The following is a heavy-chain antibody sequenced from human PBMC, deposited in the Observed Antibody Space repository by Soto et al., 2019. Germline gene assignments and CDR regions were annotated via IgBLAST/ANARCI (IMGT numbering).Heavy chain of an antibody. CDR2: ISPYNDDT. V-gene: IGHV1-18*01. CDR1: GYTLTHYG. Sequence: ASVKVSCKASGYTLTHYGISWVRQAPGQGLEWMGWISPYNDDTKSAQKFQGRVTMTTDTSTTTVYMELRSLRSDDTAVYYCAREYCSGGSCYGVDYWGRGPLVTASS. D-gene: IGHD2-15*01. CDR3: AREYCSGGSCYGVDY. J-gene: IGHJ4*02.